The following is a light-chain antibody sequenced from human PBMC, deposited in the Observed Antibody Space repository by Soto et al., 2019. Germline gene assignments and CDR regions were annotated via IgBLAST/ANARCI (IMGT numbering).Light chain of an antibody. CDR1: SSNIGAGYD. CDR2: GNS. J-gene: IGLJ1*01. V-gene: IGLV1-40*01. Sequence: QSVLTQPPSVSGAPGQRVTISCTGSSSNIGAGYDVHWYQQLPGTAPKLLIYGNSNRPSGVPDRFSGSNSGTSASLAITGLQAEDEVDYYCQSYDSALSALYVFGTGTKLTVL. CDR3: QSYDSALSALYV.